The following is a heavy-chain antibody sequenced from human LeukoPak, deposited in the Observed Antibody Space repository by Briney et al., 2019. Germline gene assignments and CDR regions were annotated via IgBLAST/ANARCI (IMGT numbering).Heavy chain of an antibody. D-gene: IGHD2-21*01. J-gene: IGHJ5*02. V-gene: IGHV3-7*01. CDR2: IKEDVSDK. CDR1: GFTISSYW. CDR3: AREVRGVDRNWFDP. Sequence: GGSLTLSCADSGFTISSYWMSWIRQAPGKGLECVANIKEDVSDKYYVDSVKGRFTISRDNTKNSLYLQMSSLRDEDTAVYYCAREVRGVDRNWFDPWGQGTLVTVSS.